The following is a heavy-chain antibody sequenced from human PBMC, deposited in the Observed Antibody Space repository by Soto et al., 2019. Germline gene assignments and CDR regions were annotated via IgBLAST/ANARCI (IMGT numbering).Heavy chain of an antibody. CDR3: ARQDWVPSGVIDHPFKSGWWWFDP. CDR2: IYYSGST. J-gene: IGHJ5*02. V-gene: IGHV4-39*01. D-gene: IGHD6-19*01. Sequence: QLQLQESGPGLVKPSETLSLTCTVSGGSISSSSYYWGWIRQPPGKGLEWIGGIYYSGSTYYNPSLKSRVTISVDTSKNQFSLKLSSVTAADTAVYYCARQDWVPSGVIDHPFKSGWWWFDPWGQGTLVTVSS. CDR1: GGSISSSSYY.